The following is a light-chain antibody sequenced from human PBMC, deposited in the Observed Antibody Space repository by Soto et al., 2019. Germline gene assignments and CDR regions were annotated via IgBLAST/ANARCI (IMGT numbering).Light chain of an antibody. J-gene: IGKJ1*01. CDR2: QTS. V-gene: IGKV3-11*01. CDR1: QYINTR. Sequence: EIVLTQSPATLSSFPADRVTLACRASQYINTRLAWYQHRPGQAPRLLIYQTSIRAAGIPARFSASGSGTDFTLTISDVQPEDFALYYCHQRQSWPRTFGQGTNVDIK. CDR3: HQRQSWPRT.